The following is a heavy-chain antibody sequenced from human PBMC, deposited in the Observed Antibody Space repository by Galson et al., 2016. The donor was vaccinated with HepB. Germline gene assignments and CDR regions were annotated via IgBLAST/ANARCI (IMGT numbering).Heavy chain of an antibody. Sequence: SLRLSCAASGFTFRSYGMSWVRQVPGKGLEWVSTISGDGASTYYADSVKGRFSISRDNPRATLDLQMHSLRGEDTALYYCAKDPYYSSGWGAFESWGQGTLVTVSS. CDR1: GFTFRSYG. CDR3: AKDPYYSSGWGAFES. CDR2: ISGDGAST. D-gene: IGHD6-19*01. J-gene: IGHJ4*02. V-gene: IGHV3-23*01.